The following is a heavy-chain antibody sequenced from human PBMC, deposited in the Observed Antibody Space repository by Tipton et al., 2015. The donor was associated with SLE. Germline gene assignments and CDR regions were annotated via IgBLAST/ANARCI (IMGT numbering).Heavy chain of an antibody. J-gene: IGHJ3*02. Sequence: SLRLSCAASGISISGYWMNWVRQAPGKGLEWAATIKQDGSEKYYVDSVKGRFTISRDNSKNTLYLQMNSLRAEDTAVYYCAKDPGWLGAFDIWGQGTMVTVSS. V-gene: IGHV3-7*03. CDR3: AKDPGWLGAFDI. CDR1: GISISGYW. D-gene: IGHD2-15*01. CDR2: IKQDGSEK.